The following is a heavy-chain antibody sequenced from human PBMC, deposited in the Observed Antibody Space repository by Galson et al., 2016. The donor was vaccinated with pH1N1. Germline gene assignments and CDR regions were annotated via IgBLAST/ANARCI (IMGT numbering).Heavy chain of an antibody. V-gene: IGHV1-69*06. D-gene: IGHD2-2*01. Sequence: VRQAPGHGLEWMGGIIPIFDTSDYAQKFQGRVTITADKSTSTAYVELNSLRSEDTAVYYCARNMHLYCSSASCRVYYFDSWGQGTLVTVSS. J-gene: IGHJ4*02. CDR2: IIPIFDTS. CDR3: ARNMHLYCSSASCRVYYFDS.